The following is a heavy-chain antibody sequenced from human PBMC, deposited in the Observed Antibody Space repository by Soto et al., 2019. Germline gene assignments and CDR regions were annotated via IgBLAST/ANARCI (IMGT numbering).Heavy chain of an antibody. V-gene: IGHV6-1*01. J-gene: IGHJ4*01. CDR1: GGSVSSNSAG. CDR3: ARGEQYSGRISDY. CDR2: TYYRSKWYY. D-gene: IGHD1-26*01. Sequence: SQTLSLTCAITGGSVSSNSAGWSWVRQSPSRGLEWLGRTYYRSKWYYEYAVSVRGRITINPDTSKNQYSLQLNSVTPEDTAVYFCARGEQYSGRISDYWGQGTLVTVSS.